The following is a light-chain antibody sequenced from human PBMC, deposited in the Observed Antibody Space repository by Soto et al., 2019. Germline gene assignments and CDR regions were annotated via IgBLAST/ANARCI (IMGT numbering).Light chain of an antibody. Sequence: EIVLTQSPGTLSLSPGERATLSCRASQSVTSSYIAWYQQKPGQAPRLFMFGASGRATGIPDRFSGSGSGTEFTLTISRLEPEDFAVYYCQQYGSTPMYTFGQGTKLEIK. V-gene: IGKV3-20*01. CDR2: GAS. CDR1: QSVTSSY. CDR3: QQYGSTPMYT. J-gene: IGKJ2*01.